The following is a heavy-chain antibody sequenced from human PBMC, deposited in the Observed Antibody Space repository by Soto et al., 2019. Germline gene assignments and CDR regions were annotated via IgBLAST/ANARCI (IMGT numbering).Heavy chain of an antibody. D-gene: IGHD6-19*01. Sequence: LRLSCAASGFTFSDYYMSWIRQAPGKGLEWVSYISSSGSTIYYADSVKGRFTISRDNAKNSLYLQMNSLRAEDTAVYYCASGYSSGWYSGQAYWGQGTLVTVSS. CDR2: ISSSGSTI. CDR1: GFTFSDYY. J-gene: IGHJ4*02. CDR3: ASGYSSGWYSGQAY. V-gene: IGHV3-11*01.